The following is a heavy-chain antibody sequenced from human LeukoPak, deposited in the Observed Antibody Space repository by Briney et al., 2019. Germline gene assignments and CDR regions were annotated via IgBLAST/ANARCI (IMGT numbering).Heavy chain of an antibody. J-gene: IGHJ4*02. D-gene: IGHD1-20*01. Sequence: SEILSLTCGVSGYSISRGYYWAWIRQLPGKGLEWIGTIYHIGSTYYNPSLESRVTISVDTSKNEFSLNLNSVTAADTAVYYCARAGWIITSGIDYWGQGALVTVSS. V-gene: IGHV4-38-2*01. CDR1: GYSISRGYY. CDR2: IYHIGST. CDR3: ARAGWIITSGIDY.